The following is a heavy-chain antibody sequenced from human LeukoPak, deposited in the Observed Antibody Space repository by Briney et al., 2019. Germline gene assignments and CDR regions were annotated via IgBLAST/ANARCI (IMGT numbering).Heavy chain of an antibody. D-gene: IGHD3-10*01. J-gene: IGHJ4*02. V-gene: IGHV3-23*01. CDR2: ISDRGGST. CDR3: AKDTYYYGSGSYSDY. CDR1: GGPISSYY. Sequence: ETLSLTCTVSGGPISSYYWSWIRQPPGKGLEWVSVISDRGGSTYHADSVKGRFTISRDNSKNTLYLQMNSLRAEDTAVYYCAKDTYYYGSGSYSDYWGQGTLVAVSS.